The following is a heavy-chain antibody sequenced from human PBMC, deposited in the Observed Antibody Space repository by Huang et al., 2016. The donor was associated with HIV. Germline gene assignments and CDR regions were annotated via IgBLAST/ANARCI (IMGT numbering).Heavy chain of an antibody. CDR3: ARARRDGYNLGYYYLDV. CDR2: ISASGST. V-gene: IGHV4-61*09. D-gene: IGHD5-12*01. CDR1: GASIRSGSDY. J-gene: IGHJ6*03. Sequence: QVQLQESGPGLVKPSQTLSLTCTVSGASIRSGSDYWTWIRQPAGRGPAWLGPISASGSTNYSPSLRSRVTISRDTSKRQFSLHLSSVTAADTALYVCARARRDGYNLGYYYLDVWGKGTTVTVS.